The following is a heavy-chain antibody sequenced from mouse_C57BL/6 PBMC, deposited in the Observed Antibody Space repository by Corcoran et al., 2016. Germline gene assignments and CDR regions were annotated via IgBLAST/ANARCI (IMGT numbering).Heavy chain of an antibody. D-gene: IGHD3-2*02. CDR2: INPYNGGT. J-gene: IGHJ2*01. Sequence: EVQLQQSGPVLVKPGASVKMSCKASGYTFTDYYMNWVKQSHGKSLEWIGVINPYNGGTSYNQKFKGKATLTVDKSSSTAYMELNSLTSEDSAVYYCARETAQATFFDYWGQATTTTVSS. CDR1: GYTFTDYY. CDR3: ARETAQATFFDY. V-gene: IGHV1-19*01.